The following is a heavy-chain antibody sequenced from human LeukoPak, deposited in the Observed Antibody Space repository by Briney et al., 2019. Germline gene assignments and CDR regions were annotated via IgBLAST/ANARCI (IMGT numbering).Heavy chain of an antibody. CDR1: QFTFNGSW. J-gene: IGHJ4*02. Sequence: GPSLRLSCADSQFTFNGSWMNWVRQAPGKGREWVANMGPTGSGKRYVECVRGRFTISKDNPGASLYLDMHSLRAEDTAIYYCAIWTSGNYGGQGTLVTVSS. D-gene: IGHD1-1*01. CDR2: MGPTGSGK. CDR3: AIWTSGNY. V-gene: IGHV3-7*01.